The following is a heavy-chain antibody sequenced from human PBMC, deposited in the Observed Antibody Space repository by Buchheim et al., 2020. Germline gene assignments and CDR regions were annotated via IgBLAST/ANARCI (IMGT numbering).Heavy chain of an antibody. CDR1: GFIFSNYD. V-gene: IGHV3-30*03. D-gene: IGHD5-12*01. J-gene: IGHJ5*02. Sequence: QVQLVESGGGVVQPGRSLRLSFAASGFIFSNYDMQWVRQAPVKGLGWWTLISHDGSNKFYQDSVRGRFTISRANSKTTLYLQMNSLRAEDTAMYYCTSSGSGGSWGQGTL. CDR2: ISHDGSNK. CDR3: TSSGSGGS.